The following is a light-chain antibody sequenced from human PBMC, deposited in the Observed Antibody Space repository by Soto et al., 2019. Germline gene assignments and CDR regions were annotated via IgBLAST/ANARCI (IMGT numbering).Light chain of an antibody. CDR1: SSDVGAYIF. J-gene: IGLJ1*01. CDR2: DVN. V-gene: IGLV2-8*01. CDR3: VSFAGGTYV. Sequence: QSVLTQPPSASGSPGQSVTISCTGTSSDVGAYIFVSWYQQHPGKAPKLMVYDVNRRPPGVPDRFFGSKSGNKASLTVSGLQAEDEADYYCVSFAGGTYVFGTGTKVTVL.